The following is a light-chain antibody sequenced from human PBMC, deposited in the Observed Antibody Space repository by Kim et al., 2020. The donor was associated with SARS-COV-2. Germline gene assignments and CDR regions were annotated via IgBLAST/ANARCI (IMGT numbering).Light chain of an antibody. CDR3: QQYKSYPWT. J-gene: IGKJ1*01. CDR2: KAS. V-gene: IGKV1-5*03. Sequence: SSSIGDRVTITCRASRTIATWVAWYQQKPGEAPRLLIYKASNLKSGVPAWFSGSGSGTEFTLTTDSLQADDLATYYCQQYKSYPWTFGQGTKLEI. CDR1: RTIATW.